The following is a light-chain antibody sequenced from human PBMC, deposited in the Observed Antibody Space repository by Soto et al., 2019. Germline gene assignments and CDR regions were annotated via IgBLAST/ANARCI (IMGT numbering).Light chain of an antibody. Sequence: QSVLTQPASVSGSPGQSITISCTGTSSDVGAYDFVSWSQHSPGKAPKLVTFDVTHRPPGISDRFSGSKSANTASLTISGLQSANEAFYYCSSYTTRSTLVFGGGTPLTV. J-gene: IGLJ2*01. CDR1: SSDVGAYDF. CDR2: DVT. CDR3: SSYTTRSTLV. V-gene: IGLV2-14*01.